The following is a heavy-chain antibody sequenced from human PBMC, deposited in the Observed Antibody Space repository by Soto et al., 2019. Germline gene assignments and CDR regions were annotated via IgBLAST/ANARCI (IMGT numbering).Heavy chain of an antibody. CDR1: GYTFTSYG. J-gene: IGHJ6*02. CDR2: ISAYNGNT. V-gene: IGHV1-18*01. Sequence: ASVKVSCKDSGYTFTSYGSSWVRQAPEQGLEWMGWISAYNGNTNYAQKLQGRVTMTTDTSTSTAYMELRSLRSDDTAVYYCARGGNSYYYYGMDVWGQGTTVTV. CDR3: ARGGNSYYYYGMDV. D-gene: IGHD2-21*02.